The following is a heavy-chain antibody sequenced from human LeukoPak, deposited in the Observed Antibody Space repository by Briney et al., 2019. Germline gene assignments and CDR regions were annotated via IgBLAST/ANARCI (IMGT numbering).Heavy chain of an antibody. Sequence: GGSLRLSCAASGFTFTAIALTGAAQPPGKGRGGAPVISGSGGSTYYADSVKGRFSISRDSSKNTLYLQMNSLRPEDTAVYYCAKDRESGSCIDYWGQGTLVTVSS. CDR3: AKDRESGSCIDY. J-gene: IGHJ4*02. CDR1: GFTFTAIA. CDR2: ISGSGGST. D-gene: IGHD1-26*01. V-gene: IGHV3-23*01.